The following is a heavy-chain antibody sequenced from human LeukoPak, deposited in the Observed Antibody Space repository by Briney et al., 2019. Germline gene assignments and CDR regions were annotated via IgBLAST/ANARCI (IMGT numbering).Heavy chain of an antibody. Sequence: ASVKVSCKASGYTFTGYYTHWVRQAPGQGLEWMGWINPNSGGTNYAQKFQGRVTMTRDTSISTAYMELGRLRSDDTAVYYCARWAVPGIFGVAAKGSFDYWGQGTLVTVSS. CDR1: GYTFTGYY. CDR2: INPNSGGT. J-gene: IGHJ4*02. D-gene: IGHD3-3*01. V-gene: IGHV1-2*02. CDR3: ARWAVPGIFGVAAKGSFDY.